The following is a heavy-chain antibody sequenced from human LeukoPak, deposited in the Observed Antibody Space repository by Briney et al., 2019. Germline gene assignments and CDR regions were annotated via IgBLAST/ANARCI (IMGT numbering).Heavy chain of an antibody. CDR3: AKGLTGGYYYYYYMDV. CDR2: ISWDGGST. J-gene: IGHJ6*03. D-gene: IGHD1-26*01. CDR1: GFTFDDYA. Sequence: GGSLRLSCAASGFTFDDYAMHWVRQAPGKGLEWVSLISWDGGSTYYADSVKGRFTISRDNSKNTLYLQMNSLRAEDTAVYYCAKGLTGGYYYYYYMDVWGKGTTVTVSS. V-gene: IGHV3-43D*03.